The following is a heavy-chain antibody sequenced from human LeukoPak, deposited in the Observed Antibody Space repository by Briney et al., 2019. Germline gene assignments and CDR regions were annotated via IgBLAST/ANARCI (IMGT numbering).Heavy chain of an antibody. CDR3: ARDKSGSYPGYYYGMDV. CDR1: GFTFSRYW. V-gene: IGHV3-74*01. D-gene: IGHD1-26*01. J-gene: IGHJ6*02. CDR2: INSDGYST. Sequence: GGSLRLSCAASGFTFSRYWMHWVRQAPGKGLVWVSRINSDGYSTTYADSVKGRFTISRDNAKNTLYLQMNSLRAEDTAVYYCARDKSGSYPGYYYGMDVWGQGTTVTVSS.